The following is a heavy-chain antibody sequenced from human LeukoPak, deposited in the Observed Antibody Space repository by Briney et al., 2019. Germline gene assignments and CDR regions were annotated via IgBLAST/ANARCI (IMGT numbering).Heavy chain of an antibody. CDR3: AREFKYGIAVAPYYYYMDV. J-gene: IGHJ6*03. V-gene: IGHV4-34*01. CDR2: INHSGST. D-gene: IGHD6-19*01. CDR1: GGSFSGYY. Sequence: SETLSLTCTVSGGSFSGYYWSWICQPPGKGLEWIWEINHSGSTNYNPSLKSRVTISVDTSKNQFSLKLSSVTAADTAVYYCAREFKYGIAVAPYYYYMDVWGKGTTVTVSS.